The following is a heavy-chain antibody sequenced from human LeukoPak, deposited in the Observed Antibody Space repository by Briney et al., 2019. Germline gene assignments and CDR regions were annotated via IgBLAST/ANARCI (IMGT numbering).Heavy chain of an antibody. CDR1: GYSISSGYY. CDR2: IYHSGST. CDR3: AREVLILTGYHNWFDP. D-gene: IGHD3-9*01. V-gene: IGHV4-38-2*02. J-gene: IGHJ5*02. Sequence: SETLSLTCTVSGYSISSGYYWGWIRQPPGKGLEWIGSIYHSGSTYYNPSLKSRVTISVDTSKNQFSLKLSSVTAADTAVYYCAREVLILTGYHNWFDPWGQGTLVTVSS.